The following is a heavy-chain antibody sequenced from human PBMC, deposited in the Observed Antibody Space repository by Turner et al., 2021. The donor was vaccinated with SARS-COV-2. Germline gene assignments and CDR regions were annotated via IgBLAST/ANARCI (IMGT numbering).Heavy chain of an antibody. Sequence: EVQLLESGGGLVQPGGSLRHSCAASGFPFNTYAMTWVRQAPGKGLQWVSTISGKTYSTYYADSVKGRFTISRDNFKNTLYLQMNSLRAEDTAVYYCANVRRDGPFDAFDIWGQGTMVTVSS. D-gene: IGHD3-10*02. CDR3: ANVRRDGPFDAFDI. J-gene: IGHJ3*02. CDR1: GFPFNTYA. V-gene: IGHV3-23*01. CDR2: ISGKTYST.